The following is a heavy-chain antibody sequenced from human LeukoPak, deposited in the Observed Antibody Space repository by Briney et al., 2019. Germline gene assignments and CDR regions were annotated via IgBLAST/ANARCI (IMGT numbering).Heavy chain of an antibody. V-gene: IGHV2-5*02. CDR3: AHSLPTGVFHDAFDI. Sequence: SGPSLVNPTQTLTLTCTFSGFSLSTSGVGVGWIRQPPGKALEWLALIYWDDDKRYSRSLKSRLTITKDTSKNQVVLTMTNMDPVDTATYYSAHSLPTGVFHDAFDIWGQGTMVTVSS. CDR1: GFSLSTSGVG. D-gene: IGHD2-8*02. J-gene: IGHJ3*02. CDR2: IYWDDDK.